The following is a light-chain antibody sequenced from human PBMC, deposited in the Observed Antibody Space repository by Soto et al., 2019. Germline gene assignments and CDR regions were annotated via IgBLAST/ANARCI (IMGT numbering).Light chain of an antibody. J-gene: IGLJ1*01. CDR2: EGS. CDR1: SSDVGSSNF. CDR3: CSFPGTSTLYV. V-gene: IGLV2-23*01. Sequence: ALTQPASVSGSPGQSLTISCTGTSSDVGSSNFVSWYQQHPGKAPKLIIYEGSRRPSGVSGRFSGSKSGNAASLTISGLQAEDEADYYCCSFPGTSTLYVFGSGTKVTVL.